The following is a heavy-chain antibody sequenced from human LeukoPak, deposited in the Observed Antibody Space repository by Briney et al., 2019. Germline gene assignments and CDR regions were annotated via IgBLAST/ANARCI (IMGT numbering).Heavy chain of an antibody. CDR3: AKSGLNRFDY. Sequence: QAGGSLRLSCATSGFTVSDNYMSWVRQAPGKGLEWVSSFSGSGGGTYYADSVKGRFTISRDNSKNTLYLQMNSLRAEDTAVYYCAKSGLNRFDYWGQGTLVTVSS. D-gene: IGHD2-15*01. CDR1: GFTVSDNY. CDR2: FSGSGGGT. J-gene: IGHJ4*02. V-gene: IGHV3-23*01.